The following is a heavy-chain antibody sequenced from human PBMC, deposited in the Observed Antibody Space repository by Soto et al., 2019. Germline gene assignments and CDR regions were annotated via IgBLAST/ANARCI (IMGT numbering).Heavy chain of an antibody. Sequence: QVQLQESGPGLVKPSETVSLTCTVSGGSISSYYWSWIRQPPGKGLEWIGYIYYSGSTNYNPSLKSRVTISVDTSKNQFSLKLSSVTAADTAVYYCARDALGTPHNWFDPWGQGTLVTVSS. J-gene: IGHJ5*02. D-gene: IGHD6-13*01. CDR2: IYYSGST. V-gene: IGHV4-59*01. CDR1: GGSISSYY. CDR3: ARDALGTPHNWFDP.